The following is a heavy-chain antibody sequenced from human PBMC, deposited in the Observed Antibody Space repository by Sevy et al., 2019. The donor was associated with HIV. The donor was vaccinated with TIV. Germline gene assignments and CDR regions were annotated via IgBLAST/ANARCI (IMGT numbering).Heavy chain of an antibody. Sequence: GGSLRLSCAASGFTFSSYSMNWVRQAPGKGLEWVSSISSSSSYIYYADSVKGRFTISRDNAKNSLYLQMNNLRVEDTAVYYCARGLISSGYNYFDYWGQGTLVTVSS. CDR1: GFTFSSYS. J-gene: IGHJ4*02. CDR2: ISSSSSYI. D-gene: IGHD3-22*01. V-gene: IGHV3-21*01. CDR3: ARGLISSGYNYFDY.